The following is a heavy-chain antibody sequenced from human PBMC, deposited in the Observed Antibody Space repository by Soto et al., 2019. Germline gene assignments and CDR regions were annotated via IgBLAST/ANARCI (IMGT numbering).Heavy chain of an antibody. D-gene: IGHD6-19*01. CDR1: GFTVSSKY. V-gene: IGHV3-53*01. CDR2: IYGGGTT. J-gene: IGHJ4*02. Sequence: EVQLVESGGGLIQPGGSLRLSCAASGFTVSSKYMTWVRQAPGKGLEWVSVIYGGGTTYYADSVKGRFTISRDNSKNTLYLQMNSLRAVATGVYYCVQTTGWPGFDFWGQGTLVTVSS. CDR3: VQTTGWPGFDF.